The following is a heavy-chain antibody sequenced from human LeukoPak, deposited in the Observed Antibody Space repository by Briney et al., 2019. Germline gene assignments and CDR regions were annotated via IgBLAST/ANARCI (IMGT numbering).Heavy chain of an antibody. CDR1: GFTFDDYA. CDR3: AKAAVTLEGAFDI. J-gene: IGHJ3*02. D-gene: IGHD4-17*01. CDR2: ISWNSGSI. V-gene: IGHV3-9*03. Sequence: PGGSLRLSCAASGFTFDDYAMHWVRQAPGKGLEWVSGISWNSGSIGYADSVKGRFTISRDNAKNSLYLQMNSLRAEDMALYYCAKAAVTLEGAFDIWGQGTMVTVSS.